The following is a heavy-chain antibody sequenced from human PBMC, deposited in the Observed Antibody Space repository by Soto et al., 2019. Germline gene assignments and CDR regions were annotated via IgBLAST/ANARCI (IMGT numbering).Heavy chain of an antibody. Sequence: PSETLSLTCAVSGGSISSGGYSWSWIRQPPGKGLEWIGYIYHSGSTYYNPSLKSRVTISVDRSKNRFSLKLSSVTAADTAVYYCARGGSGRPYDYWGQGTLVTVSS. CDR2: IYHSGST. CDR3: ARGGSGRPYDY. D-gene: IGHD3-10*01. CDR1: GGSISSGGYS. J-gene: IGHJ4*02. V-gene: IGHV4-30-2*01.